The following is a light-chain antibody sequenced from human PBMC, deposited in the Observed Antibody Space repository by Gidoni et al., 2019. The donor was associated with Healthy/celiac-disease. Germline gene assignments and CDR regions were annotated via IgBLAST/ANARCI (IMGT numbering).Light chain of an antibody. CDR2: DAS. CDR3: QQRSNWPPT. CDR1: QSVSSY. J-gene: IGKJ4*01. Sequence: EIVLIQSPATLSLSPGERATLSCRASQSVSSYLAWYQQKPGQAPRLLIYDASNRATGIPARFSGSGSGTDFTLTISSLEPEDFAVYYCQQRSNWPPTFXGXTKVEIK. V-gene: IGKV3-11*01.